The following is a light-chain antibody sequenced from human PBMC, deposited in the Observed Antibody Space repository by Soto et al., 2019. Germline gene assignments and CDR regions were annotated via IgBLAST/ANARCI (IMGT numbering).Light chain of an antibody. CDR2: DAS. CDR1: QSPSTY. J-gene: IGKJ4*02. Sequence: EIVLTQSPATLPLSPGESAPLSSRASQSPSTYLAWYQQKPGQAPRLVIDDASXXAPRIPARFSGSGSVXASPLTXSXXEPQDFAVYYCQQRDNWPLRFGGGIQADIK. CDR3: QQRDNWPLR. V-gene: IGKV3-11*01.